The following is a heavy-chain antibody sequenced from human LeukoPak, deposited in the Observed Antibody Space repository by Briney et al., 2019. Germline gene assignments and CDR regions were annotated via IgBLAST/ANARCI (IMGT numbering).Heavy chain of an antibody. Sequence: GGSLRLSCAASGFIFSNYEMNWVRQAPGKGMEWISYINSGGTPIYYADSVKGRFTISRDNAKNSLYLQMNSLRAEDTALYYCAKDMYEGSGWHYFDYWGQGTLVTVSS. V-gene: IGHV3-48*03. D-gene: IGHD6-19*01. CDR1: GFIFSNYE. J-gene: IGHJ4*02. CDR3: AKDMYEGSGWHYFDY. CDR2: INSGGTPI.